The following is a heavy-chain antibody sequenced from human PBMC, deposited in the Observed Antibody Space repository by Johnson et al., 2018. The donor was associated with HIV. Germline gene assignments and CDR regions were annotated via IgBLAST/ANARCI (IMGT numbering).Heavy chain of an antibody. Sequence: QMQLVESGGGLVQPGGSLRLSCAASGFTFSSYWMRWVRQAPGKGLEWVAVISYDGSNKYYADSVKGRFTISRDNPKNTLYLQMNSLRAEDTAVYYCAKDGDDEMWARGVALEIGGQGTMVTVSS. J-gene: IGHJ3*02. CDR3: AKDGDDEMWARGVALEI. CDR2: ISYDGSNK. V-gene: IGHV3-30*18. D-gene: IGHD5-24*01. CDR1: GFTFSSYW.